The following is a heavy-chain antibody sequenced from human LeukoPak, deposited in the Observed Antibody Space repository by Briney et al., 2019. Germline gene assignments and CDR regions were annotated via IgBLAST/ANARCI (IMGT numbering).Heavy chain of an antibody. CDR1: GGSINSNTYY. J-gene: IGHJ3*02. D-gene: IGHD3-22*01. CDR3: ARNDSGGFDAFDI. Sequence: SEAPSLTCTVSGGSINSNTYYWGWVRQSPGKGLEWIGSIHYSGSPYYYNYRGSTFYNPSLKSRITISVDTSKNQFSLKLTSVIAADTAIYYCARNDSGGFDAFDIWGQGTMVIVSS. V-gene: IGHV4-39*01. CDR2: IHYSGSPYYYNYRGST.